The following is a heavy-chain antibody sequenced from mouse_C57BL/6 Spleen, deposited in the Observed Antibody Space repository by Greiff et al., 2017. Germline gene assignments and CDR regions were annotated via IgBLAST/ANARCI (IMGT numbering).Heavy chain of an antibody. CDR3: AREGDYDWPCDY. CDR2: INPNNGGT. J-gene: IGHJ2*01. CDR1: GYTFTDYY. D-gene: IGHD2-4*01. Sequence: EVQLQQSGPELVKPGASVKISCKASGYTFTDYYMNWVKQSHGKSLEWIGDINPNNGGTSYNQKFKGKATLTVDKSSSTAYLELRSLTSEDSAVYYCAREGDYDWPCDYWGKGPTLTVAS. V-gene: IGHV1-26*01.